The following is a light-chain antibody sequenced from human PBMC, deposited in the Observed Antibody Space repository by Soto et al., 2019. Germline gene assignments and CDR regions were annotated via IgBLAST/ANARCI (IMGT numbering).Light chain of an antibody. CDR3: HKYRSLWT. V-gene: IGKV3-20*01. J-gene: IGKJ1*01. Sequence: ENVLTQSPGTLSLSPGERATLSCRTSQSVSNNYLAWYQQKPGQAPRLLIDCASSSATGIRDSVSGCGSGTDFTLSISRLEPDDFEVYYCHKYRSLWTFGQGTKVDIK. CDR1: QSVSNNY. CDR2: CAS.